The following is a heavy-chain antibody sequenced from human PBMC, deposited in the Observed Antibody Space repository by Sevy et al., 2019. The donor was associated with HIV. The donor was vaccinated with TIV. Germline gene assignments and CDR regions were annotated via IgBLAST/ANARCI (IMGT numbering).Heavy chain of an antibody. Sequence: GGSLRLSCAASGFTFSSYAMSWVRQAPGKGLEWVSAISGSGGSAYYADSVKGRFTISRDNSKNTRYLQMNSLRAEDTAVYYCANLAAAGTHGGYWGQGTLVTVSS. CDR2: ISGSGGSA. CDR1: GFTFSSYA. D-gene: IGHD6-13*01. J-gene: IGHJ4*02. V-gene: IGHV3-23*01. CDR3: ANLAAAGTHGGY.